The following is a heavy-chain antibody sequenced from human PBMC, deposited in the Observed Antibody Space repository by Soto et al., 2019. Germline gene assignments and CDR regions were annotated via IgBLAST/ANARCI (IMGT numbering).Heavy chain of an antibody. V-gene: IGHV4-31*03. D-gene: IGHD3-10*01. Sequence: PSETLSLTCTVSGGSITSGGYYWSCIRQHPGKGLEWLGYIYDSGSTFYNPSLKSRITLSVDTSKNQFSLKLSSVTVADTAVYFCARKQAGYFYGIDYWGQGTLVTVS. CDR1: GGSITSGGYY. J-gene: IGHJ4*02. CDR2: IYDSGST. CDR3: ARKQAGYFYGIDY.